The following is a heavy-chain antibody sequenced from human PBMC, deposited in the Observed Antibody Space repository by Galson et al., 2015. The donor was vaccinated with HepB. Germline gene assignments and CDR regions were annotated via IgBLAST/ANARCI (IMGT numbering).Heavy chain of an antibody. CDR3: ARGGAITGTTMDWFDP. CDR2: INTVNGDT. J-gene: IGHJ5*02. V-gene: IGHV1-3*04. Sequence: SVKVSCKASGYTFTSHVMHWVRQAPGQRLEWMGWINTVNGDTKYSQNFQGRVTITRDTSASTAYMELSSLRSEDTALYYCARGGAITGTTMDWFDPWGQGTPVTVSS. CDR1: GYTFTSHV. D-gene: IGHD1-7*01.